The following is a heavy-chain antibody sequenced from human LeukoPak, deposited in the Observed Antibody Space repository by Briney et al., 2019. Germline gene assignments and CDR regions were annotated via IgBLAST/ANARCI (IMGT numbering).Heavy chain of an antibody. CDR3: ARRATVTPYYYYYYGMDV. CDR2: IKQDGSEK. D-gene: IGHD4-11*01. CDR1: GFTFSSYC. V-gene: IGHV3-7*03. J-gene: IGHJ6*02. Sequence: GGSLRLSCAASGFTFSSYCMSWVRQAPGKGLEWVANIKQDGSEKYYVDSVKGRFTISRDNAKNSLYLQMNSLRAEDTAVYYCARRATVTPYYYYYYGMDVWGQGTTVTVSS.